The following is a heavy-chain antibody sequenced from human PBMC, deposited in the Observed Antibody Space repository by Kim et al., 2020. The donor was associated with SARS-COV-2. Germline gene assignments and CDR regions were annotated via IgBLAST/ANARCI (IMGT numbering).Heavy chain of an antibody. CDR2: IDPSDSYT. J-gene: IGHJ4*02. D-gene: IGHD5-12*01. CDR3: ARILREMATKFPLLIDY. V-gene: IGHV5-10-1*01. CDR1: GYSFTSYW. Sequence: GESLKISCKGSGYSFTSYWISWVRQMPGKGLEWMGRIDPSDSYTNYSPSFQGHVTISADKSISTAYLQWSSLKASDTAMYYCARILREMATKFPLLIDYWGQGTLVTVSS.